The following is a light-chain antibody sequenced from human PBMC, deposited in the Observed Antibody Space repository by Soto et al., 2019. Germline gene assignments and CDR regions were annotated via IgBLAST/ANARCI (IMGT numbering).Light chain of an antibody. V-gene: IGKV3-11*01. CDR1: QSVSSY. J-gene: IGKJ5*01. CDR3: QQRSITGPT. CDR2: DAS. Sequence: EIVLTQSPATLSLSPGERATLSCRASQSVSSYLAWYQQKPGQAPRLLIYDASNRATGIPARFSGSGSGTDFTLTISSLEPEDFAVYYCQQRSITGPTFGQGTRLEIK.